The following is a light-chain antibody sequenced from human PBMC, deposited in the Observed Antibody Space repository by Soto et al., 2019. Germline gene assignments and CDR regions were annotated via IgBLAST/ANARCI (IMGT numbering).Light chain of an antibody. V-gene: IGLV2-14*01. CDR2: EVS. Sequence: QSALTQPASVSGSPGQSITISCIGTSSDIGGHNYVSWYQQHPGKAPKLMIYEVSNRPSGVSNRFSGSKSGNTASLTISGLQAEDEADYYCSSYRSRNSRDVVFGGGTKLTVL. J-gene: IGLJ2*01. CDR1: SSDIGGHNY. CDR3: SSYRSRNSRDVV.